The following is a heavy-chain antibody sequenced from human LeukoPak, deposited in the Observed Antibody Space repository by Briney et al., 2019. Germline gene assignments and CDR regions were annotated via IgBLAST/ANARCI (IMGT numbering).Heavy chain of an antibody. J-gene: IGHJ4*02. V-gene: IGHV3-23*01. Sequence: GGSLRLSCAASGFTFSSYAMSWVRQAPGKGLEWVSAISGSGGGTYYADSVKGRFTISRDDSKNTLYLQMNSLRAEDTAVYYCAKAECITMIVVVITPFDYWGQGTLVTVSS. CDR2: ISGSGGGT. CDR3: AKAECITMIVVVITPFDY. D-gene: IGHD3-22*01. CDR1: GFTFSSYA.